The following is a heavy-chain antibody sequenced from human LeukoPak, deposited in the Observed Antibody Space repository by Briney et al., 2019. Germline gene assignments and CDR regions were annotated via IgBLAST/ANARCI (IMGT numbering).Heavy chain of an antibody. Sequence: SVKVSCKASGGTFSSYAISWVRQAPGQGLEWMGGIIPIFGTANYAQKFQGRVTITADESTSTAYMELSSLRSEDTAVYYCARDPYYYDSSGYYYYGMDVWGQGTTVTVSS. D-gene: IGHD3-22*01. J-gene: IGHJ6*02. CDR2: IIPIFGTA. CDR3: ARDPYYYDSSGYYYYGMDV. V-gene: IGHV1-69*13. CDR1: GGTFSSYA.